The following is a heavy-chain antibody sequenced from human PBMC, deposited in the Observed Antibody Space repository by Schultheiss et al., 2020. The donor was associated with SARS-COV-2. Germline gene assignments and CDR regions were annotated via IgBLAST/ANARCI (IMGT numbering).Heavy chain of an antibody. Sequence: SLKISCAASGFTFSTYAVSWVRQAPGKGLEWVSGISWNSGSIGYADSVKGRFTISRDNAKNSLYLQMNSLRAEDTAVYYCARETLNCGGDCGDYWGQGTLVTVSS. CDR2: ISWNSGSI. CDR1: GFTFSTYA. D-gene: IGHD2-21*02. V-gene: IGHV3-9*01. J-gene: IGHJ4*02. CDR3: ARETLNCGGDCGDY.